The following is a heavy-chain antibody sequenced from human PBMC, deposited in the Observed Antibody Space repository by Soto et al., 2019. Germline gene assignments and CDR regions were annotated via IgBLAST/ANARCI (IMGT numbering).Heavy chain of an antibody. Sequence: PGGSLRLSCEASGLTFSTYGMHWVRQAPGKGLEWVAGISPDGETMSYGNSVRGRIIISRDNSEKTLYLQMTSLRGDDTAVYFCAGWPSSFRSGMAVWGPGTTVTVSS. J-gene: IGHJ6*02. CDR3: AGWPSSFRSGMAV. V-gene: IGHV3-30*19. CDR2: ISPDGETM. D-gene: IGHD6-13*01. CDR1: GLTFSTYG.